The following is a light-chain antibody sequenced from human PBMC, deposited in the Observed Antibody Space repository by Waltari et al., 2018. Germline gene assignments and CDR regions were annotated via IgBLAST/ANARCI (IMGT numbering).Light chain of an antibody. V-gene: IGKV1-5*03. CDR3: QQYYTYPWT. CDR1: ESISSW. J-gene: IGKJ1*01. Sequence: TCRASESISSWGAWYQQKPGKAPKFLIYKASSLESGVPSRFSGSGSGTEFTLTISSLQPDDFATYYCQQYYTYPWTFCQGTKVEIK. CDR2: KAS.